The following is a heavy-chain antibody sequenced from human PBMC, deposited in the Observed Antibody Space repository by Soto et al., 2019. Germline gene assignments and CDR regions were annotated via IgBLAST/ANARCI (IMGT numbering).Heavy chain of an antibody. Sequence: PSQTLSLTCAISGDSVSSNSAAWNWIRHSPARGLEGLGRTYYRSKWYNDYAVSVKSRITINPDTSKNQFSLQLNSVTPEDTAVYYCAREGAFGMDVWGQGTTVTVSS. V-gene: IGHV6-1*01. CDR3: AREGAFGMDV. CDR2: TYYRSKWYN. CDR1: GDSVSSNSAA. J-gene: IGHJ6*02.